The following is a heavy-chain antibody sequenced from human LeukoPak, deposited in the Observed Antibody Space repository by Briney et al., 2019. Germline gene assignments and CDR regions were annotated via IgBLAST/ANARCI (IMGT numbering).Heavy chain of an antibody. Sequence: GGSLRLSCAASGFTFSSYSMNWVRQAPGKGLEGVALIWYDGSSGYYADSVKGRFTISRDNSKNTLYLQMNSLRAEDTAVYYCARDVGYCSSTSCDPPNWFDPWGQGTLVTVSS. CDR2: IWYDGSSG. CDR1: GFTFSSYS. J-gene: IGHJ5*02. CDR3: ARDVGYCSSTSCDPPNWFDP. V-gene: IGHV3-33*08. D-gene: IGHD2-2*01.